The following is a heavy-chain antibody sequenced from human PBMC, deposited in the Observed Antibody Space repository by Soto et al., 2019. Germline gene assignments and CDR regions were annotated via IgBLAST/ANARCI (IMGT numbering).Heavy chain of an antibody. J-gene: IGHJ6*02. Sequence: ASVKVSCKASGYTFTSYGISWVRQAPGQGLEWMGWISAYNGNTNYAQKLRGRVTMTTDTSTSTAYMELRSLRSDDTAVYYCARDLSSSWYRNYYYGMDVWGQGTTVTVSS. CDR2: ISAYNGNT. D-gene: IGHD6-13*01. V-gene: IGHV1-18*04. CDR3: ARDLSSSWYRNYYYGMDV. CDR1: GYTFTSYG.